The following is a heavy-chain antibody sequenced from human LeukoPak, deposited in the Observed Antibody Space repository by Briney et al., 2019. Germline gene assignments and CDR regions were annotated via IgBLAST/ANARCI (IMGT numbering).Heavy chain of an antibody. Sequence: GGSLRLSCAASGFSFSNYAMSWVRQAPGKGLEWVSAISGRGANTYYADSVKGRFTISRDNSKNTLYLQMNSLRAEDTAVYYCAKMLVNYYDSSGGAFDIWGQGTMVTVSS. D-gene: IGHD3-22*01. CDR3: AKMLVNYYDSSGGAFDI. CDR1: GFSFSNYA. CDR2: ISGRGANT. V-gene: IGHV3-23*01. J-gene: IGHJ3*02.